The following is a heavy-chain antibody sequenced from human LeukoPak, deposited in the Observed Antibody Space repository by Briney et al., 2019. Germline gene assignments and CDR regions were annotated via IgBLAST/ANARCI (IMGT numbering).Heavy chain of an antibody. CDR1: GFTFSSYA. CDR2: IGGSGSRAGYT. V-gene: IGHV3-23*01. D-gene: IGHD1-14*01. J-gene: IGHJ4*02. Sequence: GGSLRLSCATAGFTFSSYAMSWVRQAPGRGLEWVSAIGGSGSRAGYTYYADSVKGRFTISRDNSKDTLYPQMNSLRAEDTAIYYCAKVIITGSFPDYFDNWGQGTLVTVSS. CDR3: AKVIITGSFPDYFDN.